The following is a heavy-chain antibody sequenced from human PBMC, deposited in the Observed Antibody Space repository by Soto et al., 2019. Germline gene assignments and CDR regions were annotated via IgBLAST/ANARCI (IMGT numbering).Heavy chain of an antibody. CDR3: APVPAASSYYNTDV. D-gene: IGHD2-2*01. V-gene: IGHV3-23*01. CDR1: GFAFSSYA. Sequence: EVQLLESGGGLVQPGGSLRLSWTASGFAFSSYAMNWVRQAPGKGLEWVSGIVDTGGRTFYADSVKGRFTMSRDNSKNTLYLEMNSLRAEDTATYYCAPVPAASSYYNTDVWGQGTTVTVSS. CDR2: IVDTGGRT. J-gene: IGHJ6*02.